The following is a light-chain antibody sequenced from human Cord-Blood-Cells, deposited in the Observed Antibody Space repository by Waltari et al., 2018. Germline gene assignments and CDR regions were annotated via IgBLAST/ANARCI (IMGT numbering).Light chain of an antibody. CDR2: EVS. V-gene: IGLV2-23*02. J-gene: IGLJ1*01. CDR1: RSDVGSYNL. Sequence: QSALTQPASVSGSPGQSLTISCTGTRSDVGSYNLVSWYQQHPGKAPKLIVYEVSKRPSGVSNRFSGSKSGNTASLTISGLQAEDEADYYCCSYAGSSTYVFGTGTKVTVL. CDR3: CSYAGSSTYV.